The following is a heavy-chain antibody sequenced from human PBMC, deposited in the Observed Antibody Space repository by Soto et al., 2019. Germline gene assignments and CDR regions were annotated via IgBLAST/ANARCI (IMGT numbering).Heavy chain of an antibody. CDR1: GGSISSGGYY. Sequence: SETLSLTCTVSGGSISSGGYYWSWIRQHPGKGLEWIGYIYYSGSTYYNPSLKSRVTISVDTSKNQCSLKLSSVTAADTAVYYCARDPRIAAAGGMDVWGQGTTVTVSS. CDR3: ARDPRIAAAGGMDV. CDR2: IYYSGST. J-gene: IGHJ6*02. V-gene: IGHV4-31*03. D-gene: IGHD6-13*01.